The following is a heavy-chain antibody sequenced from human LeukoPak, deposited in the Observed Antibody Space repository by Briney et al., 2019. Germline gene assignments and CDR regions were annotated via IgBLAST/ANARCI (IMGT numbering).Heavy chain of an antibody. J-gene: IGHJ4*02. CDR2: TNSDGSST. V-gene: IGHV3-74*01. Sequence: GGSLRLSCAASGFTFSSYWMHWVRQAPGKGLVWVSRTNSDGSSTSYADSVKGRFTISRDNAKNTLYLQMNSLRAEDTAVYYCAREPPYYYDSSGYLDYWGQGTLVTVSS. CDR1: GFTFSSYW. CDR3: AREPPYYYDSSGYLDY. D-gene: IGHD3-22*01.